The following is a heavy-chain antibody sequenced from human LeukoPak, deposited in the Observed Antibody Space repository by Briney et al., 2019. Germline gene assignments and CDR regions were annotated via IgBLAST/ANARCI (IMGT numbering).Heavy chain of an antibody. J-gene: IGHJ4*02. V-gene: IGHV3-74*01. Sequence: PGGSLRLSCAASAFTFSNYWMHWVRQAPGKGLVWVSRINSDGSGTAYADFVKGRFSTSRDNAKNTLYLQMTSLRAEDTAVYYCVRDDGGAGQNFDYWGQGTLVTVSS. CDR1: AFTFSNYW. D-gene: IGHD3-16*01. CDR3: VRDDGGAGQNFDY. CDR2: INSDGSGT.